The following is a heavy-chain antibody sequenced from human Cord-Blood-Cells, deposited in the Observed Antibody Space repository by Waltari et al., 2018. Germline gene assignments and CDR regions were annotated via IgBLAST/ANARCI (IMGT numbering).Heavy chain of an antibody. Sequence: QITLKASGPTLVKPTQTLTLTCTFSGFSLSTSGVGVGWIRQPPGKALEWLALIYWNDDKRYSPSLKSRLTITKDTSKNQVVLTMTNMDPVDTATYYCAHRRGLYCSSCPFDYWGQGTLVTVSS. D-gene: IGHD2-2*01. J-gene: IGHJ4*02. CDR1: GFSLSTSGVG. V-gene: IGHV2-5*01. CDR3: AHRRGLYCSSCPFDY. CDR2: IYWNDDK.